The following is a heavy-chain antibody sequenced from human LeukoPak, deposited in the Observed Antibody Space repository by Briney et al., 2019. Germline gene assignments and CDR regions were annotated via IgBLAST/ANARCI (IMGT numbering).Heavy chain of an antibody. J-gene: IGHJ4*02. CDR2: IIPILGIA. V-gene: IGHV1-69*04. D-gene: IGHD2-21*01. CDR3: ARGKGGDPGY. CDR1: GYTFTTYA. Sequence: VASVKVSCKASGYTFTTYAISWVRQAPGQGLEWMGRIIPILGIANYAQKFQGRVTITADKSTSTAYMELSSLRSEDTAVYYCARGKGGDPGYWGQGTLVTVSS.